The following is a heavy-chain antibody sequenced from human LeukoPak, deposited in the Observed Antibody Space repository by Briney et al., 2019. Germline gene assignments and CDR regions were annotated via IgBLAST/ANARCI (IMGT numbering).Heavy chain of an antibody. J-gene: IGHJ4*02. Sequence: PGGSLRLSCAASGLTFSDYSMTWVRQAPGKGLEWVSSISSGSKYIYNADSVKGRFTISRDNAKNSLYLQMNSLRAEDTAVYYCARALSYSYGSMDFWGQGTLVIVSS. V-gene: IGHV3-21*01. CDR3: ARALSYSYGSMDF. CDR2: ISSGSKYI. D-gene: IGHD5-18*01. CDR1: GLTFSDYS.